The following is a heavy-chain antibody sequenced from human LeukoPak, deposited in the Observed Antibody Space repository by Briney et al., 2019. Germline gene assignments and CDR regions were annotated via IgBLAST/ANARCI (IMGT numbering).Heavy chain of an antibody. CDR3: ARGVVIAPQTFDY. V-gene: IGHV4-61*02. D-gene: IGHD2-21*01. CDR1: GGSISSGSYY. CDR2: IYTSGIT. Sequence: SETLSLTCTVSGGSISSGSYYWSWIRQPAGKGLEWIGRIYTSGITNYNPSLKSRVTISVDTSKNQFSLKLSSVTAADTAVYYCARGVVIAPQTFDYWGQGTLVTVSS. J-gene: IGHJ4*02.